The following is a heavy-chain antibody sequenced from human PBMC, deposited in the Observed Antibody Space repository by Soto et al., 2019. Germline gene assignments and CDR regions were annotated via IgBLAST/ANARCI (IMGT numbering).Heavy chain of an antibody. V-gene: IGHV4-59*08. J-gene: IGHJ6*02. CDR2: VYYSGGP. D-gene: IGHD1-1*01. CDR1: SGPSSSHN. CDR3: VRQGIGNLHGLVDV. Sequence: QVQLQQSGPGLVKPSETLSLTCTVSSGPSSSHNWGWIRQPPGRGLEWIGYVYYSGGPSYNPSLKSRVTISADTATNHISLTLSSLTAADTAVYYCVRQGIGNLHGLVDVWGQGTTVSVSS.